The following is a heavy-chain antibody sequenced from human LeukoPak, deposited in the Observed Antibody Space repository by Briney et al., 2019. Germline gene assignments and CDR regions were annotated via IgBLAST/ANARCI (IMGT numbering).Heavy chain of an antibody. CDR1: GFTFSNYA. CDR3: AKEDSYCSSSSCYSFDS. D-gene: IGHD2-2*02. J-gene: IGHJ4*02. V-gene: IGHV3-23*01. Sequence: GGSLRLSCAASGFTFSNYAMSWVRQALGKGLEWVSGISAGGESTYSADSVKGRFTVSRDNSKNTLYVQMNSLRVEDTALYYCAKEDSYCSSSSCYSFDSWGQGTLVTASS. CDR2: ISAGGEST.